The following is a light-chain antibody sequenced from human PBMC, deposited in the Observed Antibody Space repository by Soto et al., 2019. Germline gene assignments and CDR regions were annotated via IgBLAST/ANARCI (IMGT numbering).Light chain of an antibody. V-gene: IGKV3-20*01. CDR1: QSVSSNN. CDR3: QQYGNSLWT. Sequence: EIVLTQSPDTLSLSPGERATLSCRASQSVSSNNLVWYQQKVGQAPRLLIYGESSRATGIPDRFSGSGSGTDFTLSISRLETEDFAVYYCQQYGNSLWTSGQGTKVEIK. CDR2: GES. J-gene: IGKJ1*01.